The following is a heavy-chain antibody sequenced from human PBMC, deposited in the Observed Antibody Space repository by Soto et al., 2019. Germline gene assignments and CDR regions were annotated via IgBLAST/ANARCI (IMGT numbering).Heavy chain of an antibody. CDR3: ARESTGVATAMVAFDY. D-gene: IGHD5-18*01. Sequence: SETLSLTCTVSGGSISSYYWSWIRQPPGKGLEWIGYIYYSGSTNYNPSLKSRVTISVDTSKNQFSLKLSSVTAADTAVYYCARESTGVATAMVAFDYWGQGTLVTVSS. CDR2: IYYSGST. CDR1: GGSISSYY. V-gene: IGHV4-59*01. J-gene: IGHJ4*02.